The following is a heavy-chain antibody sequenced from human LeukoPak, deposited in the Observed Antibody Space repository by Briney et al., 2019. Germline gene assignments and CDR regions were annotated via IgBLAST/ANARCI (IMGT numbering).Heavy chain of an antibody. CDR3: AIRITMVRAFDY. Sequence: SETLSLTCTVSGGSISSYYWSWIRQPAGKGLEWIGRIYSTGSTNYNPSLKSRVTMSVDTSKNQFSLKLSSVTAADTAVYYCAIRITMVRAFDYWGQGTLVTVSS. V-gene: IGHV4-4*07. CDR1: GGSISSYY. D-gene: IGHD3-10*01. J-gene: IGHJ4*02. CDR2: IYSTGST.